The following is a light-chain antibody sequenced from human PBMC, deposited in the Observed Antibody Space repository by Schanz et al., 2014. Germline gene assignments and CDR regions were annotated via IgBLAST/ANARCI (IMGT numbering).Light chain of an antibody. CDR1: SSNIGAGYD. CDR3: CSYAGKYTWV. Sequence: QSVLTQPPSMSGAPGQRVTISCTGSSSNIGAGYDVHWYQQLPGTAPKLLIYGNSNRPSGVPDRFSGSKSGNTASLTISGLQAEDEADYYCCSYAGKYTWVFGGGTKLTVL. V-gene: IGLV1-40*01. CDR2: GNS. J-gene: IGLJ3*02.